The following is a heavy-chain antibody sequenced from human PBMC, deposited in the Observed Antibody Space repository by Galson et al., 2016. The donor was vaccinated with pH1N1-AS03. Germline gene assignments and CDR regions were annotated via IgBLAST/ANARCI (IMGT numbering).Heavy chain of an antibody. V-gene: IGHV5-51*01. CDR1: EYTFSTYW. Sequence: QSGAEVKKPGESLKISCKASEYTFSTYWIAWVRQMPGKGLQWMGIIFPGDSDTTYAPSFQGQVTISADRSISTAYLQWSSLKASATAMYYCARLTLSSGWPCDYWGQGTLVTVSS. J-gene: IGHJ4*01. CDR2: IFPGDSDT. D-gene: IGHD6-19*01. CDR3: ARLTLSSGWPCDY.